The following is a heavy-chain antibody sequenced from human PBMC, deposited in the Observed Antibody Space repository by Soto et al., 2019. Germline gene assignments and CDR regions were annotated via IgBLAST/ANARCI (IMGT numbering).Heavy chain of an antibody. CDR1: GFTFSSYA. D-gene: IGHD6-6*01. J-gene: IGHJ4*02. CDR2: ISYDGSNK. CDR3: ARTLYSSSSGEVY. Sequence: WGSLRLSCAASGFTFSSYAMHWVRQAPGKGLEWVAVISYDGSNKYYADSVKGRFTISRDNSKNTLYLQMNSLRAEDTAVYYCARTLYSSSSGEVYWGQGTLVTVSS. V-gene: IGHV3-30-3*01.